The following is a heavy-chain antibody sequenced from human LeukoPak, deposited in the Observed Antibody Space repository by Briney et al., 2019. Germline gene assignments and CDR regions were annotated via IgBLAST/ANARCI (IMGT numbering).Heavy chain of an antibody. CDR3: ARDGVSALNLYSDL. D-gene: IGHD3-3*01. Sequence: PSETLSLTCAVSGTSISLSNWWTWVRPPPGKGLEWIGEIYHSGTTNYNPSLKSRVTISLDKSRNQFSLNLNSVTAADTAVYYCARDGVSALNLYSDLWGRGTLVTVSS. V-gene: IGHV4-4*02. J-gene: IGHJ2*01. CDR2: IYHSGTT. CDR1: GTSISLSNW.